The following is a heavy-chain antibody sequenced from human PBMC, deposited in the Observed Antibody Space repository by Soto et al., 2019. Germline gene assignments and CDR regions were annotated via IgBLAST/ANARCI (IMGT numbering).Heavy chain of an antibody. CDR3: ARSAVGATKSGFDS. Sequence: QVQLQESGPGLVKPSQTLSFTCNVSGDSINNGGHYWSWIRQPPGKGLEWIGFIYYSGTTYYNPSLKSRVTISVHTSKIQFSLKLNSVTAADTAVYYCARSAVGATKSGFDSWGQGTLVTVSS. CDR2: IYYSGTT. J-gene: IGHJ4*02. D-gene: IGHD1-26*01. CDR1: GDSINNGGHY. V-gene: IGHV4-31*03.